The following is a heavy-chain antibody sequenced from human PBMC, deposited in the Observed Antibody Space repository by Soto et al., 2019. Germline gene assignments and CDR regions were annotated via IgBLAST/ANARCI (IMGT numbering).Heavy chain of an antibody. J-gene: IGHJ3*02. CDR2: ISFDGNNK. Sequence: GGSLRLSCAASGFTFSSYTMHWVRQAPGKGLEWVAVISFDGNNKYYADPVKGRFTISRDNSRNTLYLQMNSLRVEDTAVYYCARDPGYNRHDAFDIWGQGTMVTVSS. CDR3: ARDPGYNRHDAFDI. CDR1: GFTFSSYT. V-gene: IGHV3-30-3*01. D-gene: IGHD5-12*01.